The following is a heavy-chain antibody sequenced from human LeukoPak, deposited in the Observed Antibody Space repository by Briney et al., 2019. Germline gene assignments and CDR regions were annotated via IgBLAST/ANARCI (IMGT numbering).Heavy chain of an antibody. CDR3: VRGSVFDQ. Sequence: PGGSLRLSCVASGFTVSTNYISWVRQAPGKGLEWVSIIYSGGSTYYADSVKGRFTVSRDNSKNTLYLQMKSLRADDTALYYCVRGSVFDQWGQGTLVTVSS. CDR2: IYSGGST. CDR1: GFTVSTNY. V-gene: IGHV3-66*02. D-gene: IGHD3-10*01. J-gene: IGHJ4*02.